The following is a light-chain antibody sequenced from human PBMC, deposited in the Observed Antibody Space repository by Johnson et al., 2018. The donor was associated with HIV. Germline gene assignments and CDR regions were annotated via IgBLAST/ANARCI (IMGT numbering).Light chain of an antibody. Sequence: QSVLTQPPSVSAAPGQKVTISCSGSSSNIGNNYVSWYQQLPGTAPKLLIYENNKRPSGIPDRFSGSTSGTSATLGITGLQTGDEADYYCGAWDSRLSVCVFGPGTKVTVL. CDR2: ENN. CDR1: SSNIGNNY. V-gene: IGLV1-51*02. J-gene: IGLJ1*01. CDR3: GAWDSRLSVCV.